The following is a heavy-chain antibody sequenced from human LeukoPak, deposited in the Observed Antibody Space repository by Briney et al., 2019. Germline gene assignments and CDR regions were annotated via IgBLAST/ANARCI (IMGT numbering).Heavy chain of an antibody. J-gene: IGHJ4*02. D-gene: IGHD3-22*01. CDR1: GGSISSGGYS. V-gene: IGHV4-30-2*01. CDR3: ARANYYYDSSGYRNYYFDY. CDR2: IYHSGST. Sequence: PSETLSLTCAVSGGSISSGGYSWSWIRQPPGKGLEWIGYIYHSGSTYYNPSLKSRVTISVDRSKNQFSLKLSSVTAADTAVYYCARANYYYDSSGYRNYYFDYWGQGTLVTVSS.